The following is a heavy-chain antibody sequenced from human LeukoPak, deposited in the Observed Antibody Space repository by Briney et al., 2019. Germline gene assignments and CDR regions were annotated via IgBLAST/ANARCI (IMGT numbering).Heavy chain of an antibody. D-gene: IGHD6-13*01. CDR1: GGSISSGGYS. CDR2: IYYSGST. Sequence: SETLSLTCAVSGGSISSGGYSWSWIRQPPGKGLEWIGYIYYSGSTYYNPSLKSRVTISVDTSKNQFSLKLSSVTAADTAVYYCARDRSSSWFKPLNWFDPWGQGTLVTVSS. J-gene: IGHJ5*02. V-gene: IGHV4-30-4*07. CDR3: ARDRSSSWFKPLNWFDP.